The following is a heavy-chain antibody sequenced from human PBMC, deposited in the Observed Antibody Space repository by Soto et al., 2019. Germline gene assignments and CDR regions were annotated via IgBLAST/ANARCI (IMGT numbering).Heavy chain of an antibody. Sequence: PSETLSLTCAVYGGSFRGYYCSWIRQPPGKGLEWIGEINHSGSTNYNPSLKSRVTISVDTSKNQFSLKLSSVTAADTAVYYCARGREYSSSSYYGMDVWGQGTTVTVSS. D-gene: IGHD6-6*01. CDR2: INHSGST. CDR1: GGSFRGYY. CDR3: ARGREYSSSSYYGMDV. V-gene: IGHV4-34*01. J-gene: IGHJ6*02.